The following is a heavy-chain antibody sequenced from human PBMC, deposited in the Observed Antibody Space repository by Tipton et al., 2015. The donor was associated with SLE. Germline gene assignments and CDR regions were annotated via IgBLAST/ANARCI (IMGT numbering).Heavy chain of an antibody. CDR1: GGTLSSYA. CDR2: IIPISETT. J-gene: IGHJ6*03. CDR3: ARDLLTGEDYYYYMDV. Sequence: QSGPEVKKPGSSVKVSCKAFGGTLSSYAISWVRQAPGQGLEWMGGIIPISETTMNAQKFQDRVTINADESTSTAYMEVSSLRSEDTAVYYCARDLLTGEDYYYYMDVWGKGTTVTVSS. V-gene: IGHV1-69*01. D-gene: IGHD7-27*01.